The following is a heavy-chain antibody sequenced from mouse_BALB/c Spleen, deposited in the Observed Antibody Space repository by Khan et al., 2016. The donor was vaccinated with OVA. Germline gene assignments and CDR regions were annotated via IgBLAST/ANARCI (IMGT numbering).Heavy chain of an antibody. Sequence: EVELVESGGGLVKPGGSLKLSCAASGFAFSSYDMSWVRQTPEKRLEWVAFISTGGNKTYYPDSVKGRLTIFRDNAKNTLYLQLSSLKSEDTAMYYCTTPHYFSSNYYFDYWGQGTPLTVSS. J-gene: IGHJ2*01. D-gene: IGHD1-1*01. V-gene: IGHV5-12-1*01. CDR2: ISTGGNKT. CDR1: GFAFSSYD. CDR3: TTPHYFSSNYYFDY.